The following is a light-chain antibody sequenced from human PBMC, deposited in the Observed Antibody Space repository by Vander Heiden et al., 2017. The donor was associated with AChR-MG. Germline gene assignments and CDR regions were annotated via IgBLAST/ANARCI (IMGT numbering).Light chain of an antibody. Sequence: DIQLTQSPSFLSASVGDRVTITCRASQGISSDLAWYQQKPGKAPKLLIYAASRFSGSGSGTEFTLTISSLQPEDFATYYCQQLKSYPVTFGGGTKVEIK. J-gene: IGKJ4*01. CDR2: A. V-gene: IGKV1-9*01. CDR3: QQLKSYPVT. CDR1: QGISSD.